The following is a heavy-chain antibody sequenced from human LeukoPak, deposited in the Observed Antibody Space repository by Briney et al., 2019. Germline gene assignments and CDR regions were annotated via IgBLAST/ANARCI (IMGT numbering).Heavy chain of an antibody. D-gene: IGHD7-27*01. CDR3: ARDLSSTSNWELDY. Sequence: ASVKVSCKASGYTFTGYFMHWVRRAPGQGLEWMGRINPNSGDTNYAQTLQGSVTMTRDTSISTVYMELSRLRSDDTAVYYCARDLSSTSNWELDYWGQGTLVTVSS. CDR2: INPNSGDT. CDR1: GYTFTGYF. V-gene: IGHV1-2*06. J-gene: IGHJ4*02.